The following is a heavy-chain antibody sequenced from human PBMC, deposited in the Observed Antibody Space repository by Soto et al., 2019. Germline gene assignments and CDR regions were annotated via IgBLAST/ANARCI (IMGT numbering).Heavy chain of an antibody. J-gene: IGHJ4*02. CDR1: GYTFTSYA. D-gene: IGHD5-18*01. CDR2: INAGNGNT. CDR3: ARARIQLWLAPLDY. V-gene: IGHV1-3*01. Sequence: ASVKVSCKASGYTFTSYAMHWVRQAPGQRLEWMGWINAGNGNTKYSQKFQGRVTITRDTSASTAYMELSSLRSEDTAVYYCARARIQLWLAPLDYWGQGTLVTVSP.